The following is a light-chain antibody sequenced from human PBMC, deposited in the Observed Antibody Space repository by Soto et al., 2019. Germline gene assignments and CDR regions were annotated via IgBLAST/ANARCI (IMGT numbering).Light chain of an antibody. CDR1: STDVGSYNR. CDR3: SSYTSSNSVV. J-gene: IGLJ2*01. Sequence: QSALTQPPSVSGSPGQSVTISCTGTSTDVGSYNRVSWYQQSPGTAPKLMIYEVSYRPSGVPDRFSGSKSGNTASLTISGLQAEDEADYYCSSYTSSNSVVFGGGTKPTVL. V-gene: IGLV2-18*02. CDR2: EVS.